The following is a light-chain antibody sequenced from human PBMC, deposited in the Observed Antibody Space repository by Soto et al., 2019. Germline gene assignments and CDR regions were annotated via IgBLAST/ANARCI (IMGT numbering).Light chain of an antibody. Sequence: DIQLTQSPSTLSASVGDRVTVTCRASQRIDRYLAWYQQKPGKAPKLLVYDASTLEGGVPSSFSGSGSATEFILTISSLQPDDFATYYCQQYEDGAWTFGQGTRVEIK. CDR3: QQYEDGAWT. J-gene: IGKJ1*01. V-gene: IGKV1-5*01. CDR2: DAS. CDR1: QRIDRY.